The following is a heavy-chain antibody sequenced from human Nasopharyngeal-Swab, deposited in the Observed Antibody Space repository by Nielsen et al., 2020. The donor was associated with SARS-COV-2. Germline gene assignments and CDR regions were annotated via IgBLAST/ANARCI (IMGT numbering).Heavy chain of an antibody. CDR3: ARGDSSGGYYSLYYNYGVDF. Sequence: SETLSLTCTVSGGSISSSSYYWGWLRQAQGKGLEWIGYISYSGITYYSPSLKSRVSISIDTSKNQFSLRMTSVTATETAVYFCARGDSSGGYYSLYYNYGVDFWGQGTTVTVSS. CDR2: ISYSGIT. V-gene: IGHV4-30-4*01. J-gene: IGHJ6*02. CDR1: GGSISSSSYY. D-gene: IGHD3-10*01.